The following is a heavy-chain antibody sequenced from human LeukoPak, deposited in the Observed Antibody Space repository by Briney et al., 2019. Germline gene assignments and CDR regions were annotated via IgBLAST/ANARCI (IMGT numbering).Heavy chain of an antibody. Sequence: PGRSLRLSCAASGVTFSSYGMHWVRQAPGKGLEWVAVTWYDGSNKYYVDSVKGRFTISRDNSKNTLYLQMNSLRVEDTAVYYCARDHSNTWYGVDYWGQGTLVTVSS. J-gene: IGHJ4*02. CDR3: ARDHSNTWYGVDY. D-gene: IGHD6-13*01. CDR1: GVTFSSYG. CDR2: TWYDGSNK. V-gene: IGHV3-33*01.